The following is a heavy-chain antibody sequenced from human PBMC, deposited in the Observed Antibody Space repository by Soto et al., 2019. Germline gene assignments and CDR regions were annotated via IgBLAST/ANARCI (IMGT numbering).Heavy chain of an antibody. D-gene: IGHD2-8*01. V-gene: IGHV4-59*01. CDR2: IYYSRST. Sequence: PSETLSLTCTVSGGSIRSYYWSWIRQPPGKGLEWIGYIYYSRSTNYNPSLKSRVTISVDTSKNQFSLKLSSVTAADTAVYYCARVYAYYFDFWGQGTLVTVSS. J-gene: IGHJ4*02. CDR1: GGSIRSYY. CDR3: ARVYAYYFDF.